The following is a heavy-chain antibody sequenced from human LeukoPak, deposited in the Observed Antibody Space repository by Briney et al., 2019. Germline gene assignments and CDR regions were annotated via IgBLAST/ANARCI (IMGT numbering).Heavy chain of an antibody. J-gene: IGHJ4*02. CDR1: GGSISNYY. CDR2: IYYSGSI. D-gene: IGHD4-17*01. CDR3: ARQGDYELDY. Sequence: SETLSLTCTVSGGSISNYYWSWIRQPPGKGLEWIGDIYYSGSINYNPSLKSRVTISVDTSKNQFSLKLSSVTAADTAVYCCARQGDYELDYWGQGTLVTVSS. V-gene: IGHV4-59*08.